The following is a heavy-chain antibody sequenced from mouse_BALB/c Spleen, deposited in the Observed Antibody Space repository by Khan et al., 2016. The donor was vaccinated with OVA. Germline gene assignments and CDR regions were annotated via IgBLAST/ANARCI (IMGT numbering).Heavy chain of an antibody. CDR3: ARETAYYGNYEAMDY. Sequence: QVQLKESGPGLVAPSQSLSITCTVSGFSLSNYGVNWVRQPPGKGLEWLGIIWAGGSTNYNSALMSKLSIRKDIAKSQVFLKMNSLQTDDTAIYYCARETAYYGNYEAMDYWGQGTSVTVSS. J-gene: IGHJ4*01. CDR2: IWAGGST. CDR1: GFSLSNYG. V-gene: IGHV2-9*02. D-gene: IGHD2-10*01.